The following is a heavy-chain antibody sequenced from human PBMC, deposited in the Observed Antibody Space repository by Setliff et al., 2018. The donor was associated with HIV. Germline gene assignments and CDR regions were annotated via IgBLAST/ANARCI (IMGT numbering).Heavy chain of an antibody. Sequence: GGSLRLSCAASGFTFKNYWMSWVRQAPGKGLEWVASINQDGSQKYHVASVKGRSTISRDNAQSSLYLEVNGLRAEDAAVYYCAREFVPTGFFDFWGLGSLVTVS. J-gene: IGHJ4*02. CDR3: AREFVPTGFFDF. CDR1: GFTFKNYW. D-gene: IGHD2-8*01. V-gene: IGHV3-7*01. CDR2: INQDGSQK.